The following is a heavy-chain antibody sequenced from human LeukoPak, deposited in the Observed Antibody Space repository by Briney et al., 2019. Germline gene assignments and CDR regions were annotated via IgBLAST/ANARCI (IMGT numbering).Heavy chain of an antibody. D-gene: IGHD3-22*01. CDR1: GFTVSSNY. Sequence: GGSLRLSCAASGFTVSSNYMTWVRQAPGKGLEWVSVIYTGGSTYYADSVKGRFTISRDNSKNTVYLQMNSLRAEDTAVYFCARGSATMIVPLYWGQGTLVTVSS. V-gene: IGHV3-53*01. CDR3: ARGSATMIVPLY. J-gene: IGHJ4*02. CDR2: IYTGGST.